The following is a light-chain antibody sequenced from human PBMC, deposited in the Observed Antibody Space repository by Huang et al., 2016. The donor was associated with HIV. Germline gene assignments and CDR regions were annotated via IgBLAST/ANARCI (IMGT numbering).Light chain of an antibody. CDR1: QSVLYSSNNKNY. CDR2: WAA. J-gene: IGKJ4*01. V-gene: IGKV4-1*01. CDR3: QQYYSTPLT. Sequence: DIVMTQSPDSLAVSLGERATINCKSGQSVLYSSNNKNYLAWYQQKPGQPPKLLIYWAATRESGVPDRFIGSGSGTDFTLTIISLQAEDVAVYYCQQYYSTPLTFGGGTKVEIK.